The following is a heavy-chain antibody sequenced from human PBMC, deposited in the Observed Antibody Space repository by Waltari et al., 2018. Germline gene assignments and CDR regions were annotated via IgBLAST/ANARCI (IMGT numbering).Heavy chain of an antibody. CDR3: ARDTPGDGIDY. V-gene: IGHV3-74*01. CDR2: ASSDGSSP. Sequence: EVQLVESGGGLVQPGGSLRLSCAASGFTFSNYWMHWVRQVPGKGLIWASHASSDGSSPTYADSVKGRFTISRDNAKNTLYLQMNSLRAEDTAIYYCARDTPGDGIDYWGQGILVTVSS. CDR1: GFTFSNYW. D-gene: IGHD7-27*01. J-gene: IGHJ4*02.